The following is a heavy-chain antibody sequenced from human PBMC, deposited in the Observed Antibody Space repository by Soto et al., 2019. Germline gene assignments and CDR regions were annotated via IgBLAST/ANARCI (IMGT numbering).Heavy chain of an antibody. CDR1: GGSISSSSYY. CDR2: IYYSGST. D-gene: IGHD6-19*01. J-gene: IGHJ4*02. CDR3: ARLEAVAGIQD. V-gene: IGHV4-39*01. Sequence: SETLSLTCTVSGGSISSSSYYWGWIRQPPGKGLEWIGSIYYSGSTYYNPSLKSRVTISVDASKNQFSLKRSSVTAADTAVYYFARLEAVAGIQDWGQGTMVTVSS.